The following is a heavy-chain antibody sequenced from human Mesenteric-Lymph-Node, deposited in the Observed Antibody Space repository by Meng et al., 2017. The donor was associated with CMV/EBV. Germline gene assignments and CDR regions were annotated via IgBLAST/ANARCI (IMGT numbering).Heavy chain of an antibody. CDR2: INPNSGGT. CDR3: ASSIAALNWFDP. J-gene: IGHJ5*02. CDR1: GYSFSSYA. D-gene: IGHD6-6*01. V-gene: IGHV1-2*02. Sequence: ASVKVSCKASGYSFSSYAFSWVRQAPGQGLEWMGWINPNSGGTNYAQKFQGRVTMTRDTSISTAYMELSRLRSDDTAVYYCASSIAALNWFDPWGQGTLVTVSS.